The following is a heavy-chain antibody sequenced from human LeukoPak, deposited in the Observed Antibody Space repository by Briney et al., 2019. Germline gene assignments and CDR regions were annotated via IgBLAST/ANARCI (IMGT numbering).Heavy chain of an antibody. CDR2: IYYSGST. D-gene: IGHD3-22*01. CDR1: GGSVSSGSYY. J-gene: IGHJ6*02. V-gene: IGHV4-61*01. Sequence: SETLSLTCTVSGGSVSSGSYYWSWIRQPPGKGLEWIGYIYYSGSTNYNPSLKSRVTISVDTSKNQFSLKLSSVTAADTAVYYCARDKYYYDSSGSLERGMDVWGQGTTVTVSS. CDR3: ARDKYYYDSSGSLERGMDV.